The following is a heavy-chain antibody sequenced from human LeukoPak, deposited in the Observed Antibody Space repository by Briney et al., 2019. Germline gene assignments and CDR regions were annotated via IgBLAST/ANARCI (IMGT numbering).Heavy chain of an antibody. CDR2: ISNVETNT. V-gene: IGHV3-30*01. CDR1: GFTFSNYA. CDR3: ARDPTYYYASGSPGPHYFAS. J-gene: IGHJ4*02. D-gene: IGHD3-10*01. Sequence: GGSLRLSCAASGFTFSNYAMHWVRQAPGKGLEWVAVISNVETNTYYADSVKGRFTISRDNSKNTLYLQLNSLRAEDTSVYYCARDPTYYYASGSPGPHYFASWGQEPLVTVSS.